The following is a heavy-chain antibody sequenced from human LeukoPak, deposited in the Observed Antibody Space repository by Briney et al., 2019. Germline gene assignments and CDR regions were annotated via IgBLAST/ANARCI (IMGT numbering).Heavy chain of an antibody. V-gene: IGHV3-48*02. J-gene: IGHJ4*02. D-gene: IGHD4/OR15-4a*01. Sequence: GGSLRLSCAASGFTLSSYSMNWVRQAPGKGLEWISYIDSDTYGNTIYYPHTVKGRFTISRDNAKNSLYLQMDSLRDDDTAVYYCARRERQSANYYYFDYWGQGTLVTVSS. CDR2: IDSDTYGNTI. CDR3: ARRERQSANYYYFDY. CDR1: GFTLSSYS.